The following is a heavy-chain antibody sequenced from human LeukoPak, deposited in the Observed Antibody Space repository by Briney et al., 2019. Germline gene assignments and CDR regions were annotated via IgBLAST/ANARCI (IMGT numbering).Heavy chain of an antibody. CDR2: IFPGDTDI. J-gene: IGHJ5*02. CDR1: GYRFIDYW. D-gene: IGHD3-10*01. V-gene: IGHV5-51*01. CDR3: ARALWFGELFWFDP. Sequence: GESLKISCQGSGYRFIDYWIGWVRQMPGKGLEWMGIIFPGDTDIKYSPSFQGQVTISADKSISTAYLQWSSLKASDTAMYYCARALWFGELFWFDPWGQGTLVTVSS.